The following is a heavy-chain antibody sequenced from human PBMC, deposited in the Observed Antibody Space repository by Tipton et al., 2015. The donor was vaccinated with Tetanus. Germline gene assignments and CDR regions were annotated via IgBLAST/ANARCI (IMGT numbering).Heavy chain of an antibody. J-gene: IGHJ4*02. CDR1: GFTFSGSA. D-gene: IGHD2-15*01. CDR3: ARDARTIGYCSGGSCPRPDY. Sequence: SLRLSCAASGFTFSGSAMHWVRQASGKGLEWVGRIRSKANSYATAYAASVKGRFTISRDNAKNSLYLQMNSLRDEDTAVYYCARDARTIGYCSGGSCPRPDYWGQGTLVTVSS. CDR2: IRSKANSYAT. V-gene: IGHV3-73*01.